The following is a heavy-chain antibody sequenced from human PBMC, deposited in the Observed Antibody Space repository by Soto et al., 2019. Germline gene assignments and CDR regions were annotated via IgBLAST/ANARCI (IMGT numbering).Heavy chain of an antibody. CDR1: GFTFSSYA. V-gene: IGHV3-23*01. J-gene: IGHJ4*02. D-gene: IGHD3-22*01. CDR2: ISGSGGST. CDR3: AKTLYYYDTGCYQ. Sequence: LRLSCAASGFTFSSYAMSWVRQAPGKGLEWVSAISGSGGSTYYADSVKGRFTISRDNSKNTLYLQMNSLRAEDTAVYYCAKTLYYYDTGCYQGGQGTLVTGFS.